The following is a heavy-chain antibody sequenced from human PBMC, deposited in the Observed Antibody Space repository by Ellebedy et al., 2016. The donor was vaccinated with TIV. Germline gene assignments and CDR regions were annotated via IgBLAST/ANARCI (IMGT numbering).Heavy chain of an antibody. J-gene: IGHJ6*02. CDR2: IYNSGST. Sequence: SETLSLTCTVSGGSISSHYWSWIRQPPGKGLEWIGYIYNSGSTNYSPSLRSRLTISLDASKNQFSLKLSSVTAADTAVYYCARCSYDSSGFYYYYGMDVWGQGTTVTVSS. CDR1: GGSISSHY. V-gene: IGHV4-59*08. D-gene: IGHD3-22*01. CDR3: ARCSYDSSGFYYYYGMDV.